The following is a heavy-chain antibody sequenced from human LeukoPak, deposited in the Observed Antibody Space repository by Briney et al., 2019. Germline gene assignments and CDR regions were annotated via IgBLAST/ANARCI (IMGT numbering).Heavy chain of an antibody. CDR2: INSDGSST. D-gene: IGHD2-2*01. J-gene: IGHJ5*02. CDR1: GFTFSSYW. Sequence: GGSLRLSCAASGFTFSSYWMHWVRQAPGKGLVWVSRINSDGSSTSYADSVKGRFTISRDNAKNTLYLQMNSLGAEDTAVYYCARGVVVVVPATYNWFDPWGQGTLVTVSS. V-gene: IGHV3-74*01. CDR3: ARGVVVVVPATYNWFDP.